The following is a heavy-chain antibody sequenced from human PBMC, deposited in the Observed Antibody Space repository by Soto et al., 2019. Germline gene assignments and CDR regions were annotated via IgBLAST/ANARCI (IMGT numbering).Heavy chain of an antibody. D-gene: IGHD4-17*01. CDR1: LFIVSDNY. Sequence: GGSLRLSCAASLFIVSDNYMSWVRQAPGKGLEWVSLIYSGGGTDYAESVKGRFTISRDNSKNTLYLQMNSLKAEDTGIYYCATRMTTAPYRGQGTALTVSS. CDR2: IYSGGGT. J-gene: IGHJ4*02. CDR3: ATRMTTAPY. V-gene: IGHV3-53*01.